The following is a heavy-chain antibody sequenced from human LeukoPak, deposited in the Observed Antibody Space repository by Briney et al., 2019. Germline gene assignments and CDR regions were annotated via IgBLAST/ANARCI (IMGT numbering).Heavy chain of an antibody. Sequence: PGGSLRLSCAASGFTFSSYWMSWVRQAPGKGLEWVANIKQDGSEKYYVDSVKGRFTISRDNAKNSLYLQMNSLRAEDTAVYYCARDTGRAAAGTRSGFYYYGMDVWGQGTTVTVSS. V-gene: IGHV3-7*01. CDR3: ARDTGRAAAGTRSGFYYYGMDV. D-gene: IGHD6-13*01. CDR2: IKQDGSEK. CDR1: GFTFSSYW. J-gene: IGHJ6*02.